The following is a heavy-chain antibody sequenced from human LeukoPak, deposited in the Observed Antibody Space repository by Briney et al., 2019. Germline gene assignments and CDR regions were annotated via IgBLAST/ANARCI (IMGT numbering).Heavy chain of an antibody. J-gene: IGHJ4*02. Sequence: GGSLRLSCAASGFTFSSYSMNWVCQAPGKGLEWVSYISSGSSTIYYADSVKGRFTISRDNAKNSLYLQMNSLRAEDTAVYYCARARNEDYWGQGTLVTVSS. CDR1: GFTFSSYS. CDR2: ISSGSSTI. V-gene: IGHV3-48*04. D-gene: IGHD1-1*01. CDR3: ARARNEDY.